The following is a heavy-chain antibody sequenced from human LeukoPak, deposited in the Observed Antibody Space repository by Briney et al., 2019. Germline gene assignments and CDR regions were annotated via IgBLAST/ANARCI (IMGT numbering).Heavy chain of an antibody. J-gene: IGHJ3*02. CDR2: IQSDGSST. D-gene: IGHD2-15*01. CDR3: ARGSTPEEDIPDI. Sequence: AGGSLRLSCAASGFTFSSYWMHWVRQVPGKGLVWVSRIQSDGSSTRFADSVKGRFTISRDNAKNTLYLQMNSLRAEDTAVYYCARGSTPEEDIPDIWGQGTMVTVSS. CDR1: GFTFSSYW. V-gene: IGHV3-74*01.